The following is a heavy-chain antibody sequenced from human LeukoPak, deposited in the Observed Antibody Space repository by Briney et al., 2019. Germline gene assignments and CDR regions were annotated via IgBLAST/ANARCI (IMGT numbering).Heavy chain of an antibody. CDR3: ARGDYSSSWYLTFDY. CDR1: GGSFSGYY. V-gene: IGHV4-34*01. Sequence: SSETLSLTCAVYGGSFSGYYWRWIRQPPGKGLEWIGEINHSGSTNYNPSLKSRVTISVDTSKNQFSLKLSSVTAADTAVYYCARGDYSSSWYLTFDYWGQGTLVTVSS. J-gene: IGHJ4*02. D-gene: IGHD6-13*01. CDR2: INHSGST.